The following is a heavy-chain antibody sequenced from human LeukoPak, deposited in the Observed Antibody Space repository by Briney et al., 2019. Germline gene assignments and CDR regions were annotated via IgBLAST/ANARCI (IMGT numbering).Heavy chain of an antibody. J-gene: IGHJ5*02. CDR3: TRDLGYIRLFDP. V-gene: IGHV3-49*04. CDR2: IRSKAYGGTT. CDR1: GFTFRNYG. Sequence: GGSLRLSCAASGFTFRNYGMNWVRQAPGKGLEWVGFIRSKAYGGTTEYAASVKGRFTISRDDSKSIAYLQMNSLKTEDTAVYYCTRDLGYIRLFDPWGQGTLVTVSS. D-gene: IGHD6-13*01.